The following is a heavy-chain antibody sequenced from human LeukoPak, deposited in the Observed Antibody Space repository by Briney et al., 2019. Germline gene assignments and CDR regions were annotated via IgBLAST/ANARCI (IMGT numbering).Heavy chain of an antibody. J-gene: IGHJ5*02. D-gene: IGHD6-19*01. V-gene: IGHV4-59*06. CDR1: GGSISSYY. CDR2: IYYSGST. CDR3: ARLAVAGIRRFDP. Sequence: SETLSLTCTVSGGSISSYYWSWIRQHPGKGLEWIGYIYYSGSTYYNPSLKSRVTISVDTSKNQFSLKLSSVTAAVTAVYYCARLAVAGIRRFDPWGQGTLVTVSS.